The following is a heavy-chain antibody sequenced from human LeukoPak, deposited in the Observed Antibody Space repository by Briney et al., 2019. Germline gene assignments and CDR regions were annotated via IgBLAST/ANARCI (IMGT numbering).Heavy chain of an antibody. CDR1: GFSFSDYT. D-gene: IGHD1-14*01. CDR3: ASGTTGNTGFNY. Sequence: GGSLRLSCTASGFSFSDYTMNWVRQAPGKWLEWLSSISSGSAYIHYADSVKGRFTISRDNAKNSLNLQMSSLRAEDTAVYYCASGTTGNTGFNYWGQGTLVTVSS. J-gene: IGHJ4*02. CDR2: ISSGSAYI. V-gene: IGHV3-21*01.